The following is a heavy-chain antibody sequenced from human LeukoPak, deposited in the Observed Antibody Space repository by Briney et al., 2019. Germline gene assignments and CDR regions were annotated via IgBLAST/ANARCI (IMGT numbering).Heavy chain of an antibody. J-gene: IGHJ2*01. D-gene: IGHD2-2*02. V-gene: IGHV4-30-4*08. CDR1: GGSTSSGDYY. CDR3: ARVLIPAAILSWYFDL. Sequence: PSQTLSLTCTVSGGSTSSGDYYWSWIRQPPGKGLEWIGYIYYSGSTYYNPSLKSRVTISVDTSKNQFSLKLSSVTAAATAVYYCARVLIPAAILSWYFDLWGRGTLVTVSS. CDR2: IYYSGST.